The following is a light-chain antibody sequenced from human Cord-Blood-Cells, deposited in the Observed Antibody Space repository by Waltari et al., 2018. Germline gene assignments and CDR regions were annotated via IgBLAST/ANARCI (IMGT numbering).Light chain of an antibody. CDR1: QSVLYSSNNKNY. Sequence: DIVMTQSPDSLAVSLGKRATINCKSSQSVLYSSNNKNYLAWYQQKPGQPPKLLIYWASTRESGVPDRFSGSGSGTDFTLTINSLQAEDVAVYYCQQYYSTPITFGQGTRLEIK. CDR2: WAS. CDR3: QQYYSTPIT. J-gene: IGKJ5*01. V-gene: IGKV4-1*01.